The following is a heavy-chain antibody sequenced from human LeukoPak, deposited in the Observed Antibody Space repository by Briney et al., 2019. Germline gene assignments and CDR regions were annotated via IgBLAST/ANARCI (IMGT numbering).Heavy chain of an antibody. V-gene: IGHV3-33*06. Sequence: GRSLRLSCAASGFNLSRYGMHWVRQAPGKGLEWVADIWSDGNNKYYADSVKGRFTISRDNSKNTLYLQMNSLRAEDTAVYYCAKHGPVPGVGYFAFDYWGQGTLVAVSS. CDR1: GFNLSRYG. J-gene: IGHJ4*02. CDR2: IWSDGNNK. CDR3: AKHGPVPGVGYFAFDY. D-gene: IGHD1-26*01.